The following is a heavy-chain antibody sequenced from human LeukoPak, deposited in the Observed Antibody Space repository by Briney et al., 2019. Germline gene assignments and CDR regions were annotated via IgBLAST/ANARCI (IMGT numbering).Heavy chain of an antibody. J-gene: IGHJ4*02. Sequence: GASVKVSCKASGYTLTSYDINWVRQATGQGLEWMRWMNPNSGNTGYAQKFQGRVTITSNTSISTAYMELSRLRSEDTAVYYCARDCSSTSCHSVDYWGQGTLVTVSS. CDR2: MNPNSGNT. CDR1: GYTLTSYD. D-gene: IGHD2-2*02. CDR3: ARDCSSTSCHSVDY. V-gene: IGHV1-8*03.